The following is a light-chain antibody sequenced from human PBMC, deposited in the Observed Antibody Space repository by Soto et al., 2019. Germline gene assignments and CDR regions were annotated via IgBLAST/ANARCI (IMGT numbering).Light chain of an antibody. CDR3: QQYDRWPFT. Sequence: EIVLTQSPATLSVFPGEKATLSCGASQSVRNKLAWYHQKPGQAPRPLIYGASTRATGVPARFSGRGSGTVLTLTISILQYDDSVICYLQQYDRWPFTFGPGTKVDIE. V-gene: IGKV3-15*01. CDR1: QSVRNK. CDR2: GAS. J-gene: IGKJ3*01.